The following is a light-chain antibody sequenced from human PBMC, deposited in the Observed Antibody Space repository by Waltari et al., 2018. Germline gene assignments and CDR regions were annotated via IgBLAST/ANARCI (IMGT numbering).Light chain of an antibody. V-gene: IGLV1-44*01. CDR1: SPDIRTNT. CDR3: AAWDDSLNGRGV. CDR2: SNN. J-gene: IGLJ2*01. Sequence: QSVLTQPPSASTTPGRRVTISCSGSSPDIRTNTVNWSQQLPGTAPKLLIYSNNQRPSGVPDRFSGSKSGTSASLAISGLQSEDEADYYCAAWDDSLNGRGVFGGGTKLTVL.